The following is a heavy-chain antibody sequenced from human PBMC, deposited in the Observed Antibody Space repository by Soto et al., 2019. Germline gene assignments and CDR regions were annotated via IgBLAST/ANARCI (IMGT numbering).Heavy chain of an antibody. CDR3: ATSGIIAAPWYY. D-gene: IGHD6-13*01. J-gene: IGHJ4*02. V-gene: IGHV3-23*01. CDR2: ISCSGGST. CDR1: GFTFSSYA. Sequence: TGGSLRLSCAASGFTFSSYAMSWFRQAPGKGLEWVSAISCSGGSTYYADSVKGRFTISRDNSKNTLYLQMNSLRAEDTAVYYCATSGIIAAPWYYWGQGTLVTVS.